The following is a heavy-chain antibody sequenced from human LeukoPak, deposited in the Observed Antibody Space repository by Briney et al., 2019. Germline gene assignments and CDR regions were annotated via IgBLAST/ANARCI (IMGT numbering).Heavy chain of an antibody. J-gene: IGHJ3*02. Sequence: GSLRLSCAASGFTFSSYWMHWVRQAPGKGLVWVSRINSDGSSTSYADSVKGRFTISRDNAKNTLYLQMNSLRAEDTAVYYCARDLYYYDSSGYGVDAFDIWGQGTMVTVSS. D-gene: IGHD3-22*01. CDR2: INSDGSST. CDR3: ARDLYYYDSSGYGVDAFDI. CDR1: GFTFSSYW. V-gene: IGHV3-74*01.